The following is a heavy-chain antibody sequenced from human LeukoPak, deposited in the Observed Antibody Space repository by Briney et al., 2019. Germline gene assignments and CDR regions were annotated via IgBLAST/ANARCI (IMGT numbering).Heavy chain of an antibody. Sequence: ASAKVSCKASGYTFTSYGISWVRQAPGQGLEWMGWISAYNGNTNYAQKLQGRVTMTTDTSTSTAYMELRSLRSDDTAVYYCAREDYYYGSGSYYTDYWGQGTLVTVSS. D-gene: IGHD3-10*01. CDR2: ISAYNGNT. V-gene: IGHV1-18*01. CDR1: GYTFTSYG. CDR3: AREDYYYGSGSYYTDY. J-gene: IGHJ4*02.